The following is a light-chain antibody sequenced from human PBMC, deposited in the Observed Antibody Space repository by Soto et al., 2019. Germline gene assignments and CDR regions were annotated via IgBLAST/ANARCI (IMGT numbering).Light chain of an antibody. Sequence: QAVLTQEPSLTVSPGGTVTLTCGSSTGAVTSGHHPYWLQQKPGQAPRTLIYHTTNTLSWTPARFSGSLLGGKAALTLSGEQPEDEALYYCLLTYSGPWVFGGGTKLTVL. CDR3: LLTYSGPWV. V-gene: IGLV7-46*01. CDR2: HTT. J-gene: IGLJ3*02. CDR1: TGAVTSGHH.